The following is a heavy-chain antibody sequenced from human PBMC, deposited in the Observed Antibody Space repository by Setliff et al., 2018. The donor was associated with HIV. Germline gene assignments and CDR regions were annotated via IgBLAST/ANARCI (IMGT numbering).Heavy chain of an antibody. V-gene: IGHV1-69*05. CDR3: ASVSYYYDSSGYYYNWFDP. CDR1: GGTFSSYA. D-gene: IGHD3-22*01. J-gene: IGHJ5*02. CDR2: IIPIFGTA. Sequence: SVKVSCKASGGTFSSYAISWVRQAPGQGLEWMGGIIPIFGTANYAQKFQGRVTITTDESTSTAYMELSSLRSEDTAVYYCASVSYYYDSSGYYYNWFDPWGQGALVTVSS.